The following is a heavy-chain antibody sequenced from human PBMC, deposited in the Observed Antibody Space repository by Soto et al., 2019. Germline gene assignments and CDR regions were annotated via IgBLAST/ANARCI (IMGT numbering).Heavy chain of an antibody. D-gene: IGHD5-12*01. CDR1: GYSFTNHW. V-gene: IGHV5-51*01. Sequence: GESLKISCKGSGYSFTNHWIGWVRQMPGKGLAWMGIIYPGDSDTRYSPPFQGQATISVDKSISTAYLQWSSLKASDTAMYYCARDKVSTLISFDYWGQGTLVTVSS. CDR3: ARDKVSTLISFDY. CDR2: IYPGDSDT. J-gene: IGHJ4*02.